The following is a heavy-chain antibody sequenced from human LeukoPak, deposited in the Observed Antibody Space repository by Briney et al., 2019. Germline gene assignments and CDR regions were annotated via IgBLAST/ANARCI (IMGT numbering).Heavy chain of an antibody. J-gene: IGHJ4*02. CDR1: GYTFASYG. CDR2: ISAYNGNT. D-gene: IGHD6-19*01. Sequence: ASVKVSCKASGYTFASYGISWVRQAPGQGLEWMGWISAYNGNTDYAQKFKGRVTMTTDTSTTAAYMELRSLRSDDTAVYYCARGAVAVDWGQGTLVTVSS. V-gene: IGHV1-18*01. CDR3: ARGAVAVD.